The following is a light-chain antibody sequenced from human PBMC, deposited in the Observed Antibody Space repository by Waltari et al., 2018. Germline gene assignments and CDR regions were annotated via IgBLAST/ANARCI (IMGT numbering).Light chain of an antibody. V-gene: IGKV3-15*01. CDR2: GAS. CDR1: QSVSSN. Sequence: EIVMTQSPATPSVSPGERATLSCRASQSVSSNLAWYQQKPGQAPRLLIYGASTRATGIPARFSGSGSGTECTLTISSLQSEDFAVYYCQQYNNWPRTFGQGAKVEIK. J-gene: IGKJ1*01. CDR3: QQYNNWPRT.